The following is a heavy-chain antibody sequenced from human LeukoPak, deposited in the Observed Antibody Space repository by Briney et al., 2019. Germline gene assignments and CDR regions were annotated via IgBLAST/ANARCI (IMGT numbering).Heavy chain of an antibody. CDR3: AKVEFGEKSYFDY. Sequence: PGGSLRLSCAASEFTFSSYAMGWVRQAPGKGLEWVSAISGSGGSTYYTDSVKGRFTISRDNSKNTLYLQLNSLRAEDTAVYYCAKVEFGEKSYFDYWGQGTLVTASS. CDR2: ISGSGGST. J-gene: IGHJ4*02. V-gene: IGHV3-23*01. D-gene: IGHD3-10*01. CDR1: EFTFSSYA.